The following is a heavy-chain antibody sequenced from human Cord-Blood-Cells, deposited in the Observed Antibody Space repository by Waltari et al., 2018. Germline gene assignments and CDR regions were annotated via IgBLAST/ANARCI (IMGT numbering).Heavy chain of an antibody. V-gene: IGHV1-8*03. CDR2: MNPNSGNT. D-gene: IGHD1-26*01. CDR1: FTSYD. Sequence: FTSYDINWVRQATGQGLEWMGWMNPNSGNTGYAQKFQGRVTITRNTSISTAYMELSSLRSEDTAVYYCAREGSGSFDYWGQGTLVTVSS. J-gene: IGHJ4*02. CDR3: AREGSGSFDY.